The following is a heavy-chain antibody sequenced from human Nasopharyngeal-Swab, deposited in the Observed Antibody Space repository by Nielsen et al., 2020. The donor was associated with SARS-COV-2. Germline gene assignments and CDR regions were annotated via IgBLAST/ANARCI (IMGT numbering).Heavy chain of an antibody. CDR2: INHSGST. Sequence: SETLSLTCAVYGGSFSGYYWSWIRQPPGKGLEWIGEINHSGSTNYNPSLKSRVTISVDTSKNQFSLKLSSVTAADTAVYYCARRSSGRHPHYFDYWGQGTLVTVSP. V-gene: IGHV4-34*01. CDR3: ARRSSGRHPHYFDY. J-gene: IGHJ4*02. D-gene: IGHD6-19*01. CDR1: GGSFSGYY.